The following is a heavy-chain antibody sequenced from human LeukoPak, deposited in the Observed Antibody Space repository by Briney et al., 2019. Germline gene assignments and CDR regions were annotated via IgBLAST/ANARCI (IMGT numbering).Heavy chain of an antibody. CDR3: ASDAGLQSKRVFVY. CDR2: TYYSGNT. Sequence: SETLSLTCTVSGGSISSYYWSWIRQPPGKGLEWIGYTYYSGNTYYNPSLKSRLTMSVDTSKNQISLKLSSVTAADTAVYYCASDAGLQSKRVFVYWGQGTLVTVSS. J-gene: IGHJ4*02. CDR1: GGSISSYY. V-gene: IGHV4-59*04. D-gene: IGHD3-16*01.